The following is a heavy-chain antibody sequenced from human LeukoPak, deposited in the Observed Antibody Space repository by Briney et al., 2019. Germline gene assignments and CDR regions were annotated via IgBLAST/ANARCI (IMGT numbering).Heavy chain of an antibody. CDR2: VSFDSYND. Sequence: PGGSLRLSCAASGFTFSKYGMHWVRQAPGKGLEWVAVVSFDSYNDYYGDSVTGRFTISRDNSKNTVDLEMKNLRPEDTAVYFCVKVKWEDGHYYFGLDVWGPGTTVIVAS. CDR1: GFTFSKYG. V-gene: IGHV3-30*18. D-gene: IGHD1-26*01. J-gene: IGHJ6*02. CDR3: VKVKWEDGHYYFGLDV.